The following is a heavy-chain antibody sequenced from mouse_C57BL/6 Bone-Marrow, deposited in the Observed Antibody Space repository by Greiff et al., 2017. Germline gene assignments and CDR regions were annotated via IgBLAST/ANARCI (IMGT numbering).Heavy chain of an antibody. J-gene: IGHJ2*01. D-gene: IGHD2-1*01. CDR1: GYTFTTYP. Sequence: QVQLQQSGAELVKPGASVKMSCKASGYTFTTYPIEWMKQNHGKSLEWIGNFHPYNDDTKYNEKFKGKATLTVEKSSSTVYLERSRLTADDSDVYYCARGGNYGGYYFDYWGQGTTLTVSS. CDR3: ARGGNYGGYYFDY. CDR2: FHPYNDDT. V-gene: IGHV1-47*01.